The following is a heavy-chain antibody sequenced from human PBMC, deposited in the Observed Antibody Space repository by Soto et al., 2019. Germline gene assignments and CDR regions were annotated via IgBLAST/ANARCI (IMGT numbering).Heavy chain of an antibody. V-gene: IGHV4-34*01. CDR2: INHSGST. CDR3: ARWGHYYDSSGYYSRTFDY. J-gene: IGHJ4*02. Sequence: PSETLSLTCAVYGGSFSGYYWSWVRQPPGEGLEWIGEINHSGSTNYNPSLKSRVTISVDTSKNQFSLKLSSVTAADTAVYYCARWGHYYDSSGYYSRTFDYWGQGTLVTVSS. CDR1: GGSFSGYY. D-gene: IGHD3-22*01.